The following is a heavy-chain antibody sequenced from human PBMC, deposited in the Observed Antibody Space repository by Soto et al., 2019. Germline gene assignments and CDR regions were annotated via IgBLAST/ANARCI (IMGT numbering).Heavy chain of an antibody. CDR1: GGSFSGYY. J-gene: IGHJ4*02. CDR2: INHSGST. D-gene: IGHD6-13*01. Sequence: SETLSLTCAVYGGSFSGYYWSWIRQPPGKGLEWIGEINHSGSTNYNPSLKSRVTISVDTSKNQFSLKLSSVTAADTAVYYCARGLYRVAAAGIFGSPLLSFQLDYWGQGTLVTVSS. V-gene: IGHV4-34*01. CDR3: ARGLYRVAAAGIFGSPLLSFQLDY.